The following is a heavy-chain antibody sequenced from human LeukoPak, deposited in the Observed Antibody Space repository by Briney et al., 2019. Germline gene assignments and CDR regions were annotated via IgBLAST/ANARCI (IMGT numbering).Heavy chain of an antibody. CDR1: GISFTSYA. Sequence: GGSLRLSCAASGISFTSYAMNWVRQAPGKGLEWVSVIYSGGSTYYADSVKGRFTISRDNSKNTLYLQMNSLRAEDTAVYYCARNYYDSSGYYSPLLDYWGQGTLVTVSS. CDR2: IYSGGST. V-gene: IGHV3-53*01. CDR3: ARNYYDSSGYYSPLLDY. J-gene: IGHJ4*02. D-gene: IGHD3-22*01.